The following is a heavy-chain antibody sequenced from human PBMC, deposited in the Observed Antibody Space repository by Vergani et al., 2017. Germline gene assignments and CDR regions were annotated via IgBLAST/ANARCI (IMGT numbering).Heavy chain of an antibody. J-gene: IGHJ6*02. CDR1: GYTFTSYA. Sequence: QVQLVQSGAEVKKPGASVKVSCKASGYTFTSYAMHWVRQAPGQRLEWMGWINAGNGNTKYSQKFQGRVTMTRDTSASTAYSELSSLRSEDTAVYYCARDQRVVATAKRYYYYGMDVWGQGTTVTVSS. CDR2: INAGNGNT. V-gene: IGHV1-3*01. CDR3: ARDQRVVATAKRYYYYGMDV. D-gene: IGHD2-15*01.